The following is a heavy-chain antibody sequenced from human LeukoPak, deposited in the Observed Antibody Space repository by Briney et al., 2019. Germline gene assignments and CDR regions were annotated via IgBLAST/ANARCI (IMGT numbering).Heavy chain of an antibody. Sequence: TSETLSLTCTVSGGSIRSGSYYWTWIRQPAGKGPEWVGRIYVTGSTNYNPSFKSRVTISLDTSKNQFSLKLNSVTAADTAVYYCASTSSDYTRHWYPYDYWGQGTLVTVSS. V-gene: IGHV4-61*02. J-gene: IGHJ4*02. D-gene: IGHD6-13*01. CDR2: IYVTGST. CDR1: GGSIRSGSYY. CDR3: ASTSSDYTRHWYPYDY.